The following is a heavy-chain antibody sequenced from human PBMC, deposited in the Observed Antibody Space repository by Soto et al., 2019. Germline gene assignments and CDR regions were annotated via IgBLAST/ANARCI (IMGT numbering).Heavy chain of an antibody. Sequence: QVLLVESGGGLVKPGGSLRLSCAASGFTLSDYYMNWMRQAPGKGPEWVSYISASSSYTNYADSVQGRFTISRHNAKNSVYLQMNSLRAEDTAVYYCAFSPRPGGTGFDYWGQGTPVTVSS. D-gene: IGHD1-26*01. J-gene: IGHJ4*02. CDR2: ISASSSYT. V-gene: IGHV3-11*06. CDR3: AFSPRPGGTGFDY. CDR1: GFTLSDYY.